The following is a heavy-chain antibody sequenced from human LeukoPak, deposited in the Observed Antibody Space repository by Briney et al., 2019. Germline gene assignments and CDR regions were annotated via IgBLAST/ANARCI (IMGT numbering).Heavy chain of an antibody. D-gene: IGHD1-26*01. CDR3: ARCIVGPTIFDY. V-gene: IGHV3-30*03. CDR1: GFTFSSYG. CDR2: ISYDGSNK. Sequence: PGGSLRLSCAASGFTFSSYGMHWVRQAPGKGLEWVAVISYDGSNKYYADSVKGRFTISRDNSKNTLYLQMNSLRAEDTAVYYCARCIVGPTIFDYWGQGTLVTVSS. J-gene: IGHJ4*02.